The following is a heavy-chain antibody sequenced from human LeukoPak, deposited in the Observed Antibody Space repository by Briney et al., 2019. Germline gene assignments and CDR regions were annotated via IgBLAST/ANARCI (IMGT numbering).Heavy chain of an antibody. D-gene: IGHD6-13*01. CDR3: ARGRGSSWYFDY. CDR1: GFAFSRYG. J-gene: IGHJ4*02. Sequence: QPGGSLRLSCAASGFAFSRYGMHWVRQAPGKGLEWVAVIWDDGSNQKYADSVKGRFTISRDNSKNTLYLQMNGLRAEDTAVYYCARGRGSSWYFDYWGQGTLVTVSS. V-gene: IGHV3-33*01. CDR2: IWDDGSNQ.